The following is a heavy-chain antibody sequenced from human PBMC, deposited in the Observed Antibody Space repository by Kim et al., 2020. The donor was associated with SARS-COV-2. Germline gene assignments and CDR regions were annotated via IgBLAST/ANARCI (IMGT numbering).Heavy chain of an antibody. D-gene: IGHD2-15*01. J-gene: IGHJ5*02. CDR2: FIPILGKS. CDR3: ATSGGSQPGGFDP. CDR1: GGTLTNYT. V-gene: IGHV1-69*02. Sequence: SVKVSCKASGGTLTNYTLSWMRQAPGHGLEWMGRFIPILGKSNFAQRFQGRLTLRADKSTNTAYMELNNLRKDDTAVYYCATSGGSQPGGFDPWGQGTLVSVSS.